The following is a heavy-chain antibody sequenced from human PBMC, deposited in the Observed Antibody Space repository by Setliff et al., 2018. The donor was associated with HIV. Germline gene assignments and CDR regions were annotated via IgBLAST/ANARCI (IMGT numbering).Heavy chain of an antibody. Sequence: PGGSLRLSCAASGFSFSNYWMHWVRQGPGEALVWVSRIREDGRTTNYADSVKGRFTISRDNAKNTVYLQMNSLGAEDTAVYYCVRGWIDDSRIYWGQGTLVTVSS. CDR3: VRGWIDDSRIY. J-gene: IGHJ4*02. CDR2: IREDGRTT. V-gene: IGHV3-74*01. CDR1: GFSFSNYW. D-gene: IGHD3-22*01.